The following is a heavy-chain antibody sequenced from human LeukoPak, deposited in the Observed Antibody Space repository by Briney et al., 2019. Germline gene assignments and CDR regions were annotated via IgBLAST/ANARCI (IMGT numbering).Heavy chain of an antibody. CDR3: ARARMYYYDSSGYSDY. V-gene: IGHV1-46*01. J-gene: IGHJ4*02. D-gene: IGHD3-22*01. CDR1: GYTFTSYY. CDR2: INPSGGSA. Sequence: ASVKVSCKASGYTFTSYYMHWVRQAPGQGLEWMGIINPSGGSASYAQKFQGRVTMTRDTSTSTVYMELSSLRSEDTAVYYCARARMYYYDSSGYSDYWGQGTLVTASS.